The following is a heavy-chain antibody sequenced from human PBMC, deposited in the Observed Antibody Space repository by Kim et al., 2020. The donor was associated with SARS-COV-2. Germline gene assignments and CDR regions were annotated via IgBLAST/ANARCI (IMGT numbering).Heavy chain of an antibody. Sequence: ETLSLTCTVSGGSVSSSSFYGGWIRQPPGKGLEWIGTISYSGTTYFNPSLKSRVTISVDSSKNQFSLRLTAVTAADSAVYYCTRWAGGWSFYWYFDLWGRGTLVTVSS. D-gene: IGHD2-15*01. V-gene: IGHV4-39*01. J-gene: IGHJ2*01. CDR1: GGSVSSSSFY. CDR2: ISYSGTT. CDR3: TRWAGGWSFYWYFDL.